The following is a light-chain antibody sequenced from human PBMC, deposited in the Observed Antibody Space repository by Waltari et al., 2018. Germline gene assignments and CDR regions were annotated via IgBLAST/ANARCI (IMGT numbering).Light chain of an antibody. Sequence: DMVMTQSPLSLPVTPGEPASISCRPSQSLLHSNGYNYLDWYLQKPGQSPQLLIYLGSDRASGVPDRFSGSGSGTDFTLKISRVEAEDVGVYYCMQALQTPPTFGQGTKLEIK. CDR1: QSLLHSNGYNY. CDR2: LGS. CDR3: MQALQTPPT. V-gene: IGKV2-28*01. J-gene: IGKJ2*01.